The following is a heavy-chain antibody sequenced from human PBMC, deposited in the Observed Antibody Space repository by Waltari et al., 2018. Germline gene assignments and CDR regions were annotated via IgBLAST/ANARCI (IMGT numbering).Heavy chain of an antibody. V-gene: IGHV3-53*01. CDR3: AKDRSYGHSLAN. J-gene: IGHJ4*02. D-gene: IGHD4-17*01. CDR2: IHAGGNT. CDR1: GFAVSSSY. Sequence: EVLLMESGGGLLQRGGSLRLSCADSGFAVSSSYMNWVRQAPGRGLEWVSGIHAGGNTYYADSVQGRFTISRDNSKNTLYLQMNSLRAEDTAVYYCAKDRSYGHSLANWGQGTLVTVSS.